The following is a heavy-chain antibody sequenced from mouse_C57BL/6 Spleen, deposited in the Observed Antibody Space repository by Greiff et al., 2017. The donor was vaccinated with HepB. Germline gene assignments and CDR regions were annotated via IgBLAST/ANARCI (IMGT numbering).Heavy chain of an antibody. V-gene: IGHV1-69*01. J-gene: IGHJ4*01. CDR2: IDPSDSYT. CDR3: ARYRDGGYYDYAMDY. CDR1: GYTFTSYW. D-gene: IGHD2-3*01. Sequence: QVQLQQPGAELVMPGASVKLSCKASGYTFTSYWMHWVKQRPGQGLEWIGEIDPSDSYTNYNQKFKGKSTLTVNKSSSTAYMQLSSLTSEDSAVYYCARYRDGGYYDYAMDYWGQGTSVTVSS.